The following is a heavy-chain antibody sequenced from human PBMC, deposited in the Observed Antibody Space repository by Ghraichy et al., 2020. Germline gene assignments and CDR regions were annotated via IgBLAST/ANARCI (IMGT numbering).Heavy chain of an antibody. CDR3: AKSGGITIFGVVSWFDP. Sequence: LSLTCAASGFTFNDYAMSWVRQAPGKGLEWVSAISGSGGSTYYADSVKGRFTISRDNSKNTLYLQMNSLRAEDTAVYYCAKSGGITIFGVVSWFDPWGQGTLVTVSS. CDR1: GFTFNDYA. J-gene: IGHJ5*02. V-gene: IGHV3-23*01. D-gene: IGHD3-3*01. CDR2: ISGSGGST.